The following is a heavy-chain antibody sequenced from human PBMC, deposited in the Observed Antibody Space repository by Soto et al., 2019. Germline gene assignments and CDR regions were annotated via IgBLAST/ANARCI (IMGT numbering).Heavy chain of an antibody. CDR2: FNPTGDTA. CDR3: ARGGRIVDTGIGYYYYHAMDV. CDR1: GYTFTSYY. D-gene: IGHD5-18*01. V-gene: IGHV1-46*01. Sequence: QVQLVQSGAEVKKPGASVKASCKASGYTFTSYYIHWVRQAPGQGLEWMGIFNPTGDTASYAQKLQGRVTMTRDTSKGTAYMELGSLRSEDTAVYYCARGGRIVDTGIGYYYYHAMDVWGQGTTVTVS. J-gene: IGHJ6*02.